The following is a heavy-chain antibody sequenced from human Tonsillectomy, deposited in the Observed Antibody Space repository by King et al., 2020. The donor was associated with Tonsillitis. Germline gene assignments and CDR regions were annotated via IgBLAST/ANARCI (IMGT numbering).Heavy chain of an antibody. Sequence: VQLQESGPGLVKPSETLSLTCTVSGGSISSYYWSWIRQPPGKGLEWIGYIYYSGSTNYNPSLKSRVTISVDTSKNQFSLKLSSVTAADTAVYYCARVTQRKDYYDSSPPDWYFDLWGRGTLVTVSS. V-gene: IGHV4-59*01. CDR3: ARVTQRKDYYDSSPPDWYFDL. CDR2: IYYSGST. J-gene: IGHJ2*01. D-gene: IGHD3-22*01. CDR1: GGSISSYY.